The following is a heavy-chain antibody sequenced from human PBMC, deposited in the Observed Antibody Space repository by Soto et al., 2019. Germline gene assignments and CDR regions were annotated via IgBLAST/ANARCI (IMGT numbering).Heavy chain of an antibody. Sequence: PSETLSLTCSVSDGSMSSYYLSWIRQPAGKGLEWIGRISGSGSTNYNPAFERGVTMSVDTSKGQFSLNLRSVTAADTAVYYCASSGYSDYFAWGQGTLVTVSS. J-gene: IGHJ5*02. D-gene: IGHD5-12*01. V-gene: IGHV4-4*07. CDR2: ISGSGST. CDR3: ASSGYSDYFA. CDR1: DGSMSSYY.